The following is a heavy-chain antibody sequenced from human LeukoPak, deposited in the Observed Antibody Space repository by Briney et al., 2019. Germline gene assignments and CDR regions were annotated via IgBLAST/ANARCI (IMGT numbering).Heavy chain of an antibody. CDR3: AKDHCGGGDCHSIFDS. V-gene: IGHV3-23*01. Sequence: GGSLRLSCTASGFTYSSYAMSWVRQAPGKGLEWVSAISGSGGSTYYADSVKGRFTISRDNSKKTLYLQMNSLRAEDTAIYYCAKDHCGGGDCHSIFDSWGQGTLVTVSS. CDR2: ISGSGGST. CDR1: GFTYSSYA. D-gene: IGHD2-21*02. J-gene: IGHJ4*02.